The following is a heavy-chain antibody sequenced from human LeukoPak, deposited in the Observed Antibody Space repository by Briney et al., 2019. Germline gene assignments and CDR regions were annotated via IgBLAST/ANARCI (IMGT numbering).Heavy chain of an antibody. D-gene: IGHD3-22*01. CDR1: GFSFNNAW. CDR2: IKSNADGGTT. J-gene: IGHJ6*02. CDR3: TTGDRSEYYYYYGMDV. V-gene: IGHV3-15*01. Sequence: GGCLRLSCAASGFSFNNAWMSWVRQAPGKGLEWVGRIKSNADGGTTEYAAPVKGRFTISRDDSKNTLYLQVNSLKAEDTAVYYCTTGDRSEYYYYYGMDVWGQGTTVTVSS.